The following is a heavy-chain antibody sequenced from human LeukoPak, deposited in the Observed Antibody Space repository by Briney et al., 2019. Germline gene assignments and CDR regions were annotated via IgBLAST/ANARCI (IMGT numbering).Heavy chain of an antibody. CDR3: AREVWSPERELLEVTPNWFDP. CDR2: IYHSGST. Sequence: PSGTLSLTCAVSGGSISSSNWWSWVRQPPGKGLEWIGEIYHSGSTNYNPSLKSRVTMSVDTSKNQFSLKLSSVTAADTAVYYCAREVWSPERELLEVTPNWFDPWGQGTLVTVSS. J-gene: IGHJ5*02. D-gene: IGHD1-26*01. V-gene: IGHV4-4*02. CDR1: GGSISSSNW.